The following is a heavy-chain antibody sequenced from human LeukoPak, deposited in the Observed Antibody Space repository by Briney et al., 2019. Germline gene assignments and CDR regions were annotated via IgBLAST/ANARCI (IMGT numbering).Heavy chain of an antibody. V-gene: IGHV1-3*01. CDR3: ARETSVTQNDAFDI. Sequence: ASVKVSCKASGGTFSSYAISWVRQAPGQGLEWMGGINAGNGDTKYSQNFQGTVSITRDTSASTAYMELSSLRSEDTAVYYCARETSVTQNDAFDIWGQGTMVTVSS. CDR1: GGTFSSYA. D-gene: IGHD4-17*01. J-gene: IGHJ3*02. CDR2: INAGNGDT.